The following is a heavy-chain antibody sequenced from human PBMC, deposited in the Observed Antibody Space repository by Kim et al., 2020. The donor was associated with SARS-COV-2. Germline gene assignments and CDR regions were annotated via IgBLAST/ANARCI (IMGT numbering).Heavy chain of an antibody. J-gene: IGHJ3*01. Sequence: SETLSLTCTVSGGSISSATYYWGWIRQPPGKGLRWIGSIYYTGSTFYNPSLKSRVTISVDTSKNQFSLRLSSVTAADTAVYYCARRDSSELDDAFDVWG. CDR2: IYYTGST. CDR1: GGSISSATYY. CDR3: ARRDSSELDDAFDV. V-gene: IGHV4-39*01. D-gene: IGHD3-22*01.